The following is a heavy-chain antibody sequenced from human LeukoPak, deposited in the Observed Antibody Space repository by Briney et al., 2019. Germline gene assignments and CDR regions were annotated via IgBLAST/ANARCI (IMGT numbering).Heavy chain of an antibody. D-gene: IGHD5-18*01. J-gene: IGHJ4*02. Sequence: PGGSLRLSCAASGFTFSSYGMNWVRQAPGKGLEWVAVIWYDGSNKYYADSVKGRFTISRDNSKNTQYLQMNSLRAEDTAVYYRASLGDTAMDYFDYWGQGTLVTVSS. CDR3: ASLGDTAMDYFDY. CDR1: GFTFSSYG. V-gene: IGHV3-33*01. CDR2: IWYDGSNK.